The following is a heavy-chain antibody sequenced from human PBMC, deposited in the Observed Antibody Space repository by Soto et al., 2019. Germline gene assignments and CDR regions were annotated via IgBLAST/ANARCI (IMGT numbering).Heavy chain of an antibody. J-gene: IGHJ4*02. CDR3: AKDRYSGSDPTDLDY. CDR1: GFNLGSYG. V-gene: IGHV3-30*18. CDR2: TSFDGGNE. D-gene: IGHD1-26*01. Sequence: GRSLRLSCATSGFNLGSYGIHWVRQAPGRGLEWVAVTSFDGGNENFADSVKGRFTISRDSSQNTVYLQMNGLRTDDTALYYCAKDRYSGSDPTDLDYWGQGTQVTVSS.